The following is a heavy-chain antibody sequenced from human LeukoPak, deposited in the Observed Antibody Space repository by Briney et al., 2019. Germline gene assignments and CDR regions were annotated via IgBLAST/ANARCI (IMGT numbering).Heavy chain of an antibody. CDR1: GYTFTGYY. J-gene: IGHJ3*02. Sequence: AASVKVSCKASGYTFTGYYMHWVRQAPGQGLEWMGWINPNSGGTNYAQKFQGRVTMTRNTSISTAYMELSSLRSEDTAVYYCARAGFYSGYDSLDAFDIWGQGTMVTVSS. CDR2: INPNSGGT. D-gene: IGHD5-12*01. CDR3: ARAGFYSGYDSLDAFDI. V-gene: IGHV1-2*02.